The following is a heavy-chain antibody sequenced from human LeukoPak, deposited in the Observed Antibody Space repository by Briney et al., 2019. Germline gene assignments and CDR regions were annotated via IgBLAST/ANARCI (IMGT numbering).Heavy chain of an antibody. D-gene: IGHD3-10*01. CDR2: IYYSGST. V-gene: IGHV4-39*01. CDR3: ARHYGSGSYHPYFDY. Sequence: SETLSLTCTVSGGSISSNSYYWGWIRQPPGKGLEWIGSIYYSGSTYYNPSLKSRVTISVDTSKNQFSLKLSSVTAADTAVYYCARHYGSGSYHPYFDYWGQGTLVTVSS. J-gene: IGHJ4*02. CDR1: GGSISSNSYY.